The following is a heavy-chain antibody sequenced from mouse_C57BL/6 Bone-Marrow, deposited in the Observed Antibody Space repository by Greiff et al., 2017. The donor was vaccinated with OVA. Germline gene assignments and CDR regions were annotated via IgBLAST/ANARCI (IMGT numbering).Heavy chain of an antibody. CDR3: AIPYYGTWFAY. J-gene: IGHJ3*01. D-gene: IGHD2-10*01. CDR1: GYTFTSYW. Sequence: VQLQQPGAELVKPGASVKLSCKASGYTFTSYWMHWVKQRPGQGLEWIGMIHPSDSDTNYNQKFKGKATLTVDKSSSTAYMQLSSLTSEDSAVYYCAIPYYGTWFAYWGQGTLVTVSA. V-gene: IGHV1-74*01. CDR2: IHPSDSDT.